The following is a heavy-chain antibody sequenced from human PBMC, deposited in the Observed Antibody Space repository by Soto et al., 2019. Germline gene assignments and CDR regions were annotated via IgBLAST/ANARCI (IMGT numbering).Heavy chain of an antibody. V-gene: IGHV4-30-4*01. CDR3: ARAPYPGTNSRGPFDM. CDR1: GDSISSGEYY. J-gene: IGHJ3*02. D-gene: IGHD2-8*01. Sequence: QVQLQESGPGLVKPSQTLSLTCTVFGDSISSGEYYWSWIRQPPGKGLEWIGYISYSGTTYYNPSLQSLLTISLEPSRNPLSLKLSSVTAADTAVYNCARAPYPGTNSRGPFDMWGQGTVVTVSS. CDR2: ISYSGTT.